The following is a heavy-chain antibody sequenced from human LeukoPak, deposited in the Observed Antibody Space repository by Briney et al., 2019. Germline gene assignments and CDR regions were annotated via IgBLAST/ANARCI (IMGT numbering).Heavy chain of an antibody. D-gene: IGHD3-10*01. CDR2: IYYSGST. CDR3: ARASLWFGELYVTD. CDR1: GGSISSSSYY. Sequence: PSETLSLTRTVSGGSISSSSYYWGWIRQPPGKGLEWIGSIYYSGSTYYNPSLKSRVTISVDTSKNQFSLKLSSVTAADTAVYYCARASLWFGELYVTDWGQGTLVTVSS. J-gene: IGHJ4*02. V-gene: IGHV4-39*01.